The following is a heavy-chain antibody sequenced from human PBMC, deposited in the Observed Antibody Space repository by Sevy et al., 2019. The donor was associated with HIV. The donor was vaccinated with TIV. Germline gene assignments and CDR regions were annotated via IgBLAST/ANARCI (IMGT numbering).Heavy chain of an antibody. CDR3: AKDLDSGYDFFDY. CDR2: ISYDGSNK. J-gene: IGHJ4*02. D-gene: IGHD5-12*01. Sequence: GGSLRLSCAASGFTFSSYGMHWVHQAPGKGLEWVAVISYDGSNKYYADSVKGRFTISRDNSKNTLYLQMNSLRAEDTAVYYCAKDLDSGYDFFDYWGQGTLVTVSS. V-gene: IGHV3-30*18. CDR1: GFTFSSYG.